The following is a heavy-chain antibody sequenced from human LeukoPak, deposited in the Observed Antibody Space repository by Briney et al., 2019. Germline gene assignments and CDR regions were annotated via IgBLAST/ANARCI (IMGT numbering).Heavy chain of an antibody. D-gene: IGHD3-22*01. J-gene: IGHJ5*02. CDR1: GXKFTSYW. CDR2: IKPGDSDT. CDR3: ARGNNENYYDWFDP. V-gene: IGHV5-51*01. Sequence: GESLRISCKGSGXKFTSYWIGWVRQMPGKGMECMGLIKPGDSDTRYSPSFQGQITISADKSVSTAYLQWSRLKASDTAMYYCARGNNENYYDWFDPWGQGTLVTVSS.